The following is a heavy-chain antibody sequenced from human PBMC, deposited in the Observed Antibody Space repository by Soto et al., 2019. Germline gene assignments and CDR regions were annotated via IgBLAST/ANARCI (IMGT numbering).Heavy chain of an antibody. CDR2: INSDGSST. Sequence: EVQLVESGGGLVQPGGSLRLSCAASGFTFSSYWMHWVRQAPGKGLVWVSRINSDGSSTSYADSVKGRFTISRDNXXXXXXXXXXXXXXEDTXVYYCAKWLEPWGQGTLVTVSS. CDR1: GFTFSSYW. V-gene: IGHV3-74*01. J-gene: IGHJ5*02. D-gene: IGHD6-19*01. CDR3: AKWLEP.